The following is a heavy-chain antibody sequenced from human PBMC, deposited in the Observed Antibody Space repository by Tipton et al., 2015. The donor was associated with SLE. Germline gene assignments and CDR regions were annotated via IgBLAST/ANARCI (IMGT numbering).Heavy chain of an antibody. V-gene: IGHV4-4*07. CDR3: ARDKWGDYDPSTGYLWWLDP. CDR2: VSPSGAT. Sequence: TLSLTCTVSGGSLNNYFCSWIRQSAGKGLEWIGRVSPSGATYYNPSLQSRVSLSVDTSQREFSLSLASLTAADTAIYYCARDKWGDYDPSTGYLWWLDPWGQGTLVTVSS. D-gene: IGHD3-9*01. CDR1: GGSLNNYF. J-gene: IGHJ5*02.